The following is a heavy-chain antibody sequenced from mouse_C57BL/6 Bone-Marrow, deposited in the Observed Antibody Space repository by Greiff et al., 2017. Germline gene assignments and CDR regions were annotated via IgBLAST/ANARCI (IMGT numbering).Heavy chain of an antibody. CDR1: GYTFTSYW. CDR3: ACSPWVAY. Sequence: VQLQQPGAELVKPGASVKLSCKASGYTFTSYWMHWVKQRPEQGLEWIGRIDPANGNTKYAPKFPGKATITADTSSNTAYLQLSSLTSEDTAIYYCACSPWVAYGGQGTRVTVSA. V-gene: IGHV14-3*01. CDR2: IDPANGNT. J-gene: IGHJ3*01. D-gene: IGHD1-1*01.